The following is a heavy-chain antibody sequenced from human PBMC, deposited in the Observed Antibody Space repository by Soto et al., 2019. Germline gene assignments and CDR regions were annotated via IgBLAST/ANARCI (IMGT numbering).Heavy chain of an antibody. Sequence: QVQLVQSGAEVKKPGASVKVSCKASGYTFTSYGIIWVRQAPGQGLEWMGWISAYNGNTNYAQKLQGRVTMTTDTSTSTAYMELRSLRSDDTAVYYCARDLANPEAGNWFDPWGQGTLVTVSS. CDR2: ISAYNGNT. CDR3: ARDLANPEAGNWFDP. V-gene: IGHV1-18*01. CDR1: GYTFTSYG. D-gene: IGHD6-19*01. J-gene: IGHJ5*02.